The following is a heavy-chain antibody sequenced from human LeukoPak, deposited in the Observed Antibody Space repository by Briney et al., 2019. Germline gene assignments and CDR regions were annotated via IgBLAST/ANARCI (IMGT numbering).Heavy chain of an antibody. CDR2: LYYSGST. CDR1: RGSISSGNYY. J-gene: IGHJ6*03. Sequence: PSETLSLTCTVSRGSISSGNYYWSWIRQPAGKGLEWIGTLYYSGSTGYNPSLKSRVTISVDTSKNQFSLKLSSVTAADTAVYFCARGADFWSGYRHYYYYYMDVWGKGTTVTVSS. D-gene: IGHD3-3*01. CDR3: ARGADFWSGYRHYYYYYMDV. V-gene: IGHV4-61*10.